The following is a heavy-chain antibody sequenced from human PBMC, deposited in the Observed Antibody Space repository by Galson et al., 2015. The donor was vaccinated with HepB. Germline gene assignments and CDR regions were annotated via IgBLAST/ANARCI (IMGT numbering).Heavy chain of an antibody. V-gene: IGHV3-15*01. CDR2: IKSKTDGGTT. D-gene: IGHD3-9*01. CDR1: GFTFSNAW. Sequence: SLRLSCAASGFTFSNAWMSWVRQAPGKGLEWVGRIKSKTDGGTTDYAAPVKGRFTISRDDSKNTLYLQMNSLKTEDTAVYYCTTVLYDILTGYSPSDIWGQGTMVTVSS. CDR3: TTVLYDILTGYSPSDI. J-gene: IGHJ3*02.